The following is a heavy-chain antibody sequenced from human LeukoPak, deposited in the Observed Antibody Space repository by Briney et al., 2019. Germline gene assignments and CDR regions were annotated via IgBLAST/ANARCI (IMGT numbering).Heavy chain of an antibody. J-gene: IGHJ4*02. CDR3: ARSLSTAGIDY. Sequence: SETLSLTCAVSGYSISRGRYWAWIRQPPGKGLEWIGSIHHSGCTYYNPTLKSRVTISVDTSKNQFSLNLRSVTAADTAVYYCARSLSTAGIDYWGQRTLVTVSS. D-gene: IGHD2-2*01. CDR2: IHHSGCT. CDR1: GYSISRGRY. V-gene: IGHV4-38-2*01.